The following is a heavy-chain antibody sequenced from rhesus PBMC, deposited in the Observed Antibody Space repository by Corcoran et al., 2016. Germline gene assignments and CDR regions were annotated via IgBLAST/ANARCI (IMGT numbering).Heavy chain of an antibody. CDR3: ARAPWYSSGYFDY. CDR2: IYGNTASA. J-gene: IGHJ4*01. D-gene: IGHD6-31*01. CDR1: GGPISDTSY. V-gene: IGHV4S9*01. Sequence: QVQLQESGPGLVKPSETLSLTCAVSGGPISDTSYWNCLRQLPAQGLECSGNIYGNTASAYSTPAIKSRVTISKDTSKNQFFLKLSSVTAADTAVYYCARAPWYSSGYFDYWGQGVLVIVSS.